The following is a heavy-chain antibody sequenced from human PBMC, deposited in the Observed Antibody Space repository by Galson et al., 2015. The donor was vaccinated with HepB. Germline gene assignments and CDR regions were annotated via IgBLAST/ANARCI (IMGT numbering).Heavy chain of an antibody. V-gene: IGHV5-51*01. J-gene: IGHJ4*02. CDR2: IYPYDSDT. Sequence: QSGAEVKKPGESLKISCEGSGYILTNYWIGWVRQMPGKGLEWMGIIYPYDSDTRYSPSFEGQVTISADKSINTAYVQWSSLKASDTAIYYCARPRSSGYYPTGGAFDLWGQGTRVTVSS. CDR1: GYILTNYW. CDR3: ARPRSSGYYPTGGAFDL. D-gene: IGHD6-25*01.